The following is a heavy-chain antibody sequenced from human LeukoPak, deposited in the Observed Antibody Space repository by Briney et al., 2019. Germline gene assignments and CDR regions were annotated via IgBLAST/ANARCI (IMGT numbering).Heavy chain of an antibody. V-gene: IGHV4-59*01. D-gene: IGHD1-14*01. J-gene: IGHJ4*02. CDR3: ARVNLETYYFDY. CDR1: GDSILSYY. Sequence: SETLSLTCTVTGDSILSYYWTWIRQPPGKGLEWIGYVYYTGSTKYNPSLKSRVTMSLDKSKAQFSLKLDSVTAADTAVYYCARVNLETYYFDYWGQGTLVTVSS. CDR2: VYYTGST.